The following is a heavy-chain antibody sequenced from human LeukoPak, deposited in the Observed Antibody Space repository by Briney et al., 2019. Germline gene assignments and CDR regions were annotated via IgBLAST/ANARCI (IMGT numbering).Heavy chain of an antibody. CDR3: ARRLAGHGYFDL. CDR1: GGSISNY. J-gene: IGHJ2*01. V-gene: IGHV4-59*08. Sequence: SETLSLTCTVSGGSISNYWSWIRQPPGKELEWIGYIYYSGSINYNPSLKSRVTISVDTSKNQFSLKLSSVTAADTAVYYCARRLAGHGYFDLWGRGTLVTVSS. CDR2: IYYSGSI.